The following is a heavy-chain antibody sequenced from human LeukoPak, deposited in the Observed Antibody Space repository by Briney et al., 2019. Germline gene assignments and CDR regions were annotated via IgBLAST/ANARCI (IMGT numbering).Heavy chain of an antibody. Sequence: SGPTLVTPTHTLTLTGTFSGFALSTSGMCGSWIRQPPAKALEWLARLDWDDDKYYSTYLKTRLTISKDTYKNQVVLTMTNVDPVDTATYYCARIEYSSSWSPGYDSYWVQGTLVTVSS. J-gene: IGHJ4*02. CDR3: ARIEYSSSWSPGYDSY. D-gene: IGHD6-13*01. CDR1: GFALSTSGMC. V-gene: IGHV2-70*11. CDR2: LDWDDDK.